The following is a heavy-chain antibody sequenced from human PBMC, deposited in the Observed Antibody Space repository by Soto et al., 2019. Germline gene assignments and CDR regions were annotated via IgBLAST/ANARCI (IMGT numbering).Heavy chain of an antibody. D-gene: IGHD3-10*01. J-gene: IGHJ6*02. CDR2: IYYSGST. Sequence: PSDTQALTCTVDIDSISSSSYYTGWISKPPGKGLEWIGSIYYSGSTYYNPSLKSRVTISVDTSKDQFSLKLSSVTAADTAVYYCARNPKGVPWYYYGMDVWGQGTTVS. CDR1: IDSISSSSYY. CDR3: ARNPKGVPWYYYGMDV. V-gene: IGHV4-39*01.